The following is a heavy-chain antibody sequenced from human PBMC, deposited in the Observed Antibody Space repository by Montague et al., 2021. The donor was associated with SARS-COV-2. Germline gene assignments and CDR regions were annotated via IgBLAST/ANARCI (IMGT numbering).Heavy chain of an antibody. V-gene: IGHV4-39*01. CDR2: IYYSGST. D-gene: IGHD3-10*01. CDR1: GGSISSSSYY. J-gene: IGHJ5*02. CDR3: ARNPSDYYGSGSYPTWDNWFDP. Sequence: SETLSLTCTVSGGSISSSSYYWGWIRQPPGKGLEWIGSIYYSGSTYYNPSLKSRVTISVDTSKNQFSLKLSSVTAADTAVYYCARNPSDYYGSGSYPTWDNWFDPWGQGTLVTVSS.